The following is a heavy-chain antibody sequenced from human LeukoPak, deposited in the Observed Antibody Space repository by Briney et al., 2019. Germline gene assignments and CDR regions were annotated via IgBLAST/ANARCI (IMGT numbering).Heavy chain of an antibody. CDR2: VSPSSNYV. V-gene: IGHV3-21*01. Sequence: GGSLRLSCAGSDFIFRSYSMNWVRQAPGKGLEWVSSVSPSSNYVYYADSVKGRFSISRDNAKNSLYLQMNSLRAEDTAVYYCSRGRGCSSTFCYPDYWGQGTLATVSS. CDR3: SRGRGCSSTFCYPDY. CDR1: DFIFRSYS. D-gene: IGHD2-2*01. J-gene: IGHJ4*02.